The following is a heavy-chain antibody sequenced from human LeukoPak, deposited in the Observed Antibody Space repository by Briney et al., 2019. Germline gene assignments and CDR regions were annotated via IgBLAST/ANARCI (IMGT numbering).Heavy chain of an antibody. CDR2: ISYDETYI. V-gene: IGHV3-30-3*01. CDR3: AKEAHSSGWRGYYFDY. D-gene: IGHD6-19*01. Sequence: GGSLRLSCAASGFTFSIYAMHWVRQAPGKGLEWVALISYDETYIYYADSVKGRFTTSRDNSKNTLYLQMNSLRAEDTAVYYCAKEAHSSGWRGYYFDYWGQGTLVTVSS. J-gene: IGHJ4*02. CDR1: GFTFSIYA.